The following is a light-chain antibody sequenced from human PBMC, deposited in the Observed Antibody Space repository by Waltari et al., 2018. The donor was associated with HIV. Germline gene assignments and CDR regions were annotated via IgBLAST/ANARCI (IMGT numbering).Light chain of an antibody. J-gene: IGLJ3*02. CDR3: QSFDSSLKGSV. CDR2: GNT. V-gene: IGLV1-40*01. Sequence: QSVLTQPPSVSGAPGQRVTISCTGSSSNIGTYYDVHWSQQLPGTAPKLLIYGNTNRPSGVPDRFSGSKSGTSASLAITGLQAEDEADYYCQSFDSSLKGSVFGGGTKLTVL. CDR1: SSNIGTYYD.